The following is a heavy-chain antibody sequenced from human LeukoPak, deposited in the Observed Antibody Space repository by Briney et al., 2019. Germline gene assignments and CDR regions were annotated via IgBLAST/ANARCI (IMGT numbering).Heavy chain of an antibody. J-gene: IGHJ5*01. D-gene: IGHD3-10*01. CDR3: ARDKSSTNWLDS. Sequence: ASVKVSCKTSGYSFTNFYIHWVRQAPGQGLEWMGIINPSGGSTNYAQKFQGRVTMTSDTSASTVYMDLSSLRSEDTAIYYCARDKSSTNWLDSWGQGTLVTVSS. V-gene: IGHV1-46*01. CDR2: INPSGGST. CDR1: GYSFTNFY.